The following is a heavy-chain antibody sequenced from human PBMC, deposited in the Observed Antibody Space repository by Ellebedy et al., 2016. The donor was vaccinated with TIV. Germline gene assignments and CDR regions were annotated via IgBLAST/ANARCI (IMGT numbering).Heavy chain of an antibody. CDR1: GFTFSSYG. Sequence: GESLKISXAASGFTFSSYGMNWVRQAPGQGLERVSYISSSGTIYYADSVKGRFTISRDNAKNSLYLQMNSLRAEDTAMYFCARRGAVAGTGDYWGQGTLVTVSS. V-gene: IGHV3-48*01. J-gene: IGHJ4*02. CDR3: ARRGAVAGTGDY. D-gene: IGHD6-19*01. CDR2: ISSSGTI.